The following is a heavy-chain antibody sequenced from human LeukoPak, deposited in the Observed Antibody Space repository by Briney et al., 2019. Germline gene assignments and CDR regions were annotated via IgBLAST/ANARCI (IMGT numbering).Heavy chain of an antibody. D-gene: IGHD2-15*01. CDR1: GGSISSYY. V-gene: IGHV4-59*01. J-gene: IGHJ6*03. CDR2: IYYSGST. Sequence: PSETLSLTCTVSGGSISSYYWSWIRQPPGKGLEWIGYIYYSGSTNYNPSLKSRVTISVDTSKNQFSLKLSSVTAADTAVYYCARGDLGYCSGGSCYEWGEDYYYYMDVWGKGTTVTISS. CDR3: ARGDLGYCSGGSCYEWGEDYYYYMDV.